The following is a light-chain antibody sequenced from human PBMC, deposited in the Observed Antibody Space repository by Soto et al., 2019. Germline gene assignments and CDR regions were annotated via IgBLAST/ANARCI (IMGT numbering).Light chain of an antibody. CDR1: QGIRND. CDR3: QQYYSYPRT. V-gene: IGKV1-17*01. CDR2: AAS. Sequence: DIQMTQSPSSLSASVGDRVTITCRASQGIRNDLGWYQQKTGKAPKRLIYAASSLQSGVPSRFSGSGSGTDCNLTISCLQSEDFATYYCQQYYSYPRTFGQGTKVDIK. J-gene: IGKJ1*01.